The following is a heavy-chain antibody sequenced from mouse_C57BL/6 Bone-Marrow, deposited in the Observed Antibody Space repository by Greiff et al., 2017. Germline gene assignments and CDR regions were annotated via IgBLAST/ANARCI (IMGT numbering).Heavy chain of an antibody. CDR3: TTIFSMDY. Sequence: EVQLVESGAELVRPGASVKLSCTASGFNIKDDYMHWVKQRPEQGLEWIGWIDPENGDTEYASKFQGKATITADTSSNTAYLQLSSLTSEDTAVYYCTTIFSMDYWGQGTSGTVSS. V-gene: IGHV14-4*01. CDR2: IDPENGDT. J-gene: IGHJ4*01. CDR1: GFNIKDDY.